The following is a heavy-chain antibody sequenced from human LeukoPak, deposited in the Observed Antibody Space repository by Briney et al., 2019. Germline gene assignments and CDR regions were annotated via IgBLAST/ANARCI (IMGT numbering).Heavy chain of an antibody. J-gene: IGHJ4*02. CDR3: AKDTVLLWFGELFTLDY. CDR1: GFTFSSYG. Sequence: PGGSLRLSCAASGFTFSSYGMHWVRQAPGKGLEWVAFIRYDGSNKYYADSVKGRFTISRDNSKNKLYLQMNSLRAEDTAVYYCAKDTVLLWFGELFTLDYWGQGTLVTVSS. V-gene: IGHV3-30*02. CDR2: IRYDGSNK. D-gene: IGHD3-10*01.